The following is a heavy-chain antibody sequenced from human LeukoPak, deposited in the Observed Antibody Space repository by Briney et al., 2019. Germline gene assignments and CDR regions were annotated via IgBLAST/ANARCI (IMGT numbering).Heavy chain of an antibody. Sequence: GGSLRLSCAASGVTVSSNYMSWVRQAPGRGLEWVSVIYSGGSTYYADSVKGRFTISRDKSKNTLYLQMNSLRAEDTAVYYCAGEWVDYYDSSGYYVDYWGQGTLVTVSS. D-gene: IGHD3-22*01. J-gene: IGHJ4*02. V-gene: IGHV3-66*02. CDR2: IYSGGST. CDR3: AGEWVDYYDSSGYYVDY. CDR1: GVTVSSNY.